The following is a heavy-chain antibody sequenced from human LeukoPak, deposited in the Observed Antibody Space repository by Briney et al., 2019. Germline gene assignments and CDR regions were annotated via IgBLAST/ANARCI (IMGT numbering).Heavy chain of an antibody. CDR3: AREGDTYYYDSSGYFSTSFRVWYFDL. CDR2: INPSGGST. V-gene: IGHV1-46*01. CDR1: GYTFTSYY. Sequence: GASVKVSCKASGYTFTSYYMHWVRQAPGQGLEWMGIINPSGGSTNYAQKFQGRVTITADKSTSTAYMELSSLRSEDTAVYYCAREGDTYYYDSSGYFSTSFRVWYFDLWGRGTLVTVSS. J-gene: IGHJ2*01. D-gene: IGHD3-22*01.